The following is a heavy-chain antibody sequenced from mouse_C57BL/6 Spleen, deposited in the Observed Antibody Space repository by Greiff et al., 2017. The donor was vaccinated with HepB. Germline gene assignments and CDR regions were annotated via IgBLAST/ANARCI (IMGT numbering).Heavy chain of an antibody. Sequence: QVQLQQSGAELAKPGASVKLSCKASGYNFTSYWMHWVNQRPGQGLEWIGYINPSSGYTKYNQKFKDKATLTADKSSSTAYMQLSSLTYEDSAVYYCARWGVTTVVATGYFDVWGTGTTVTVSS. D-gene: IGHD1-1*01. V-gene: IGHV1-7*01. CDR2: INPSSGYT. CDR3: ARWGVTTVVATGYFDV. J-gene: IGHJ1*03. CDR1: GYNFTSYW.